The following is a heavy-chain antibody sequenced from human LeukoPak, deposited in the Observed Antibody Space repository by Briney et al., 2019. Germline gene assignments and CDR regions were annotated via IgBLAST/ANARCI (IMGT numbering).Heavy chain of an antibody. V-gene: IGHV4-39*01. CDR3: VKHTHSGYDLSH. Sequence: SESLSLTCTVSGGSISSSSPYYWGWIRQPPGKGLEWIGSMYYSGITYYNPSLKSRVTIFVDTSKNQFSLKVRSVAAADTAVYYCVKHTHSGYDLSHWGQGTLDTVSS. D-gene: IGHD5-12*01. J-gene: IGHJ4*02. CDR2: MYYSGIT. CDR1: GGSISSSSPYY.